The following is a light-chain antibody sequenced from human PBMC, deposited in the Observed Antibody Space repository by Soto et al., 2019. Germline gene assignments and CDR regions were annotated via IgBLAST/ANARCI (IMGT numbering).Light chain of an antibody. Sequence: DIVMTQAPLSLPVTPGEPASISCRSSQSLLHSNGYNYLDWHLQKPGQSPQVLIHLGSNRASGVPDRFNGSGSGTDFTLKISRVEVEDVGIYYCMQTLQTPWTFGQGTRVETK. CDR3: MQTLQTPWT. J-gene: IGKJ1*01. V-gene: IGKV2-28*01. CDR1: QSLLHSNGYNY. CDR2: LGS.